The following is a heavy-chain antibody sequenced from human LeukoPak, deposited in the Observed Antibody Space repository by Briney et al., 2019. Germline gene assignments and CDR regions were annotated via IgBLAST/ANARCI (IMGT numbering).Heavy chain of an antibody. D-gene: IGHD3-9*01. CDR1: GYTFTSYY. CDR3: ARDRTYYDILTGYLVGYYFDY. Sequence: GASARVSCKASGYTFTSYYIHWVRQAPGQGLEWMGIINPSGGSASYIQKFQGRVTMTSDTSTSTVYMELSSLRSEDTAVYYCARDRTYYDILTGYLVGYYFDYWGQGTLVTVSS. V-gene: IGHV1-46*01. J-gene: IGHJ4*02. CDR2: INPSGGSA.